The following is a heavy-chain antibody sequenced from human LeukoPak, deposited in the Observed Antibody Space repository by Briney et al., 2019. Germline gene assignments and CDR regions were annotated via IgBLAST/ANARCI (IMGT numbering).Heavy chain of an antibody. J-gene: IGHJ4*02. CDR1: GFTFSSYW. CDR3: ARSNHYYGSGSYSYFDY. CDR2: IKQDGSEK. Sequence: HSGGSLRLSCAASGFTFSSYWMSWVRQAPGKGLEWVANIKQDGSEKYYVDSVKGRFTISRDNAKNSLYLQMNSLRAEDTAVYYCARSNHYYGSGSYSYFDYWGQGTLVTVSS. D-gene: IGHD3-10*01. V-gene: IGHV3-7*01.